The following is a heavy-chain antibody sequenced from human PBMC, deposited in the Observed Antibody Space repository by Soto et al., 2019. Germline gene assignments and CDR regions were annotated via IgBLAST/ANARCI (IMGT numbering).Heavy chain of an antibody. CDR1: GGSLSDYS. V-gene: IGHV4-34*01. CDR3: ARGGGDTGYFFDY. J-gene: IGHJ4*02. Sequence: QVQLQQWGAGLLKPSETLSLRCAVYGGSLSDYSWTWIRQSPGKGLEWIGEINHGGNSKYNPSLKGRVTISVDKSKNQLSLILTAVTAADTAVYHCARGGGDTGYFFDYWGQGTLVTVSS. CDR2: INHGGNS. D-gene: IGHD5-12*01.